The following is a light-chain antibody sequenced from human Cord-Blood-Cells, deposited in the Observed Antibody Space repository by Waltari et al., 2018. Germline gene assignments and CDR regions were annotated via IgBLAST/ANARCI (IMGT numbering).Light chain of an antibody. CDR2: DVG. J-gene: IGLJ1*01. CDR3: SSYTSSSTLV. Sequence: QFALSQPASVAASPGPSNTISCTGTSSDVGCYNYVSWYKQHPGKAPKLMIYDVGNRPSGVSKRFSGSKSGNAASLTISGLQAEDEADYYCSSYTSSSTLVFGTGTKVTVL. V-gene: IGLV2-14*01. CDR1: SSDVGCYNY.